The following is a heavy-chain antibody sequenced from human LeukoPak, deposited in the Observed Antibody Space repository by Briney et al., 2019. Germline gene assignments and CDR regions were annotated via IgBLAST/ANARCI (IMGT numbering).Heavy chain of an antibody. D-gene: IGHD3-22*01. J-gene: IGHJ4*02. CDR2: IWYDGSNK. Sequence: GGSLRLSCAASGFIFSSYGMHWVRQAPGKGLEWVAVIWYDGSNKYYADSVKGRFTISRDNSKNTLYLQMNSLRAEDTAVYYCARSDYDSSGSYDYWGQGTLVTVSS. CDR3: ARSDYDSSGSYDY. CDR1: GFIFSSYG. V-gene: IGHV3-33*01.